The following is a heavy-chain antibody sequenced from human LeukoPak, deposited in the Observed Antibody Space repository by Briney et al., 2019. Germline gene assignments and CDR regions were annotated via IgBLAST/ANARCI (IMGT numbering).Heavy chain of an antibody. V-gene: IGHV3-21*01. CDR1: GFTFSSYS. Sequence: GGSLRLSCAASGFTFSSYSMNWVRQAPGKGLEWVSSISSSSSYIYYADSVKGRFTISRDNAKNSLYLQMNSLRAEDTAVYYCARGLRGDHFDFWGQGTLVTVSS. D-gene: IGHD6-25*01. J-gene: IGHJ4*02. CDR2: ISSSSSYI. CDR3: ARGLRGDHFDF.